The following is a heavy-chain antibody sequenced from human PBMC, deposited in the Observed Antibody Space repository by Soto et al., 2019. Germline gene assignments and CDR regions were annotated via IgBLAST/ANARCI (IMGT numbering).Heavy chain of an antibody. CDR1: GGSFSGYY. V-gene: IGHV4-34*01. CDR2: INHSGST. CDR3: AGAAADDAFDI. D-gene: IGHD6-13*01. Sequence: QVQLQQWGAGLLKPSETLSLTCAVYGGSFSGYYWSWIRQPPRKGLEWIGEINHSGSTNYNPSLKSRVTISVDTSKNQFSLKLSSVTAADTAVYYCAGAAADDAFDIWGQGTMVTVSS. J-gene: IGHJ3*02.